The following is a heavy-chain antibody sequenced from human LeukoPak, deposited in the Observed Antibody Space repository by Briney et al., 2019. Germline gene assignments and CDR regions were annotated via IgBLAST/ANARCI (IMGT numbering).Heavy chain of an antibody. Sequence: PGGSLRLSCAASGFTFSSYWMHWVRQAPGKGLEWVSAISGSGGTSYYADSVKGRFTISRDNSKNTLYLQMNSLRAEDTAVYYCAKDTSVGAFDIWGQGTMVTVSS. CDR3: AKDTSVGAFDI. D-gene: IGHD5/OR15-5a*01. V-gene: IGHV3-23*01. J-gene: IGHJ3*02. CDR2: ISGSGGTS. CDR1: GFTFSSYW.